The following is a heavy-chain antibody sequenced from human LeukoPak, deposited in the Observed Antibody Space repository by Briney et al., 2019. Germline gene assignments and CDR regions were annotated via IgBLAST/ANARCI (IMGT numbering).Heavy chain of an antibody. CDR2: LYIGGNT. J-gene: IGHJ4*02. V-gene: IGHV3-53*01. CDR3: TTAAGYNYGQY. Sequence: GGSLRLSCAASGLTVSSNYMNWVRQAPGKGLEWVSALYIGGNTYYADSVRGRFTISRDDSKNTLYLQMNSLRAEDTAIYYCTTAAGYNYGQYWGQGTLVTVSS. CDR1: GLTVSSNY. D-gene: IGHD5-18*01.